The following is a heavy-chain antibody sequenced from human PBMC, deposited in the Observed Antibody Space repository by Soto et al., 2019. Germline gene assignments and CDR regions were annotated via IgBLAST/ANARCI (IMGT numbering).Heavy chain of an antibody. Sequence: DVQLLESGGGLVQPGGSLRLSCAASGFTFSNYAISWVRQVPGKGLEWVSASSGSGDNTYYADSVNGRFTISRDNSKNTLYLQMHSLRAEDTAVYPCAKTGYGSDVLWWFDHWGQGTLVTVSS. D-gene: IGHD3-10*02. V-gene: IGHV3-23*01. CDR1: GFTFSNYA. CDR2: SSGSGDNT. CDR3: AKTGYGSDVLWWFDH. J-gene: IGHJ5*02.